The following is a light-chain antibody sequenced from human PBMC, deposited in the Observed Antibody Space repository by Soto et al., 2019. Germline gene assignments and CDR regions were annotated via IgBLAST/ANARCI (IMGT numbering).Light chain of an antibody. J-gene: IGLJ1*01. V-gene: IGLV2-23*02. CDR2: EVN. Sequence: QSALTQPASVSGSPGQSITISCTGTSSDFGNYNLVSWYQQHPGKVPKLILFEVNKRPSGVSGRFSGSESGNTASLTISGLQAEDEADYYCCSFTSSNTHVFGTGTKLTVL. CDR3: CSFTSSNTHV. CDR1: SSDFGNYNL.